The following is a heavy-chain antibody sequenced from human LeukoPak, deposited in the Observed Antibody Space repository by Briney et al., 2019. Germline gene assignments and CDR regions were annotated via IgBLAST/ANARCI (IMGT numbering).Heavy chain of an antibody. V-gene: IGHV4-34*01. CDR2: INHSGST. D-gene: IGHD4-17*01. J-gene: IGHJ4*02. CDR3: ARVLTVTTPFDY. Sequence: SETLSLTCTVSGGSISSYYWSWIRQPPGKGLEWIGEINHSGSTNYNPSLKSRVTISVDTSKNQFSLKLSSVTAADTAVYYCARVLTVTTPFDYWGQGTLVTVSS. CDR1: GGSISSYY.